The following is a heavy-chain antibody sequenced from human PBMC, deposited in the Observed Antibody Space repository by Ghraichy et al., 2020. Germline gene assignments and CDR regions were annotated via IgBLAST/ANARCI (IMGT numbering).Heavy chain of an antibody. D-gene: IGHD5-24*01. Sequence: GGSLRLSCAASGFTFITYEMNWVRQAPGKGLEWVSYISSSGTTIYHADSVKGRFTISRDNAKNSLYLQMNNLRAEDTAVYYCARGGNRDYNYNAFDIWGQGTVVTVSS. V-gene: IGHV3-48*03. CDR3: ARGGNRDYNYNAFDI. J-gene: IGHJ3*02. CDR2: ISSSGTTI. CDR1: GFTFITYE.